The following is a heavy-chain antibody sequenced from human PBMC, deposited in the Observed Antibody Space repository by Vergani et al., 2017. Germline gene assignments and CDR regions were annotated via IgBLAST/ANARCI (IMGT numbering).Heavy chain of an antibody. J-gene: IGHJ6*02. V-gene: IGHV1-8*01. CDR3: ARDSPSNYYYHYGMDV. Sequence: QVQLVQSGAEVKKPGASVKVSCKASGYTFTSYDINWVRQATGQGLEWMGWMNPNSGNTGYAQKFQGRVTMTRNTSISTAYMELRSLRSDDTAVYYCARDSPSNYYYHYGMDVWGQGTTVTVSS. D-gene: IGHD4-11*01. CDR1: GYTFTSYD. CDR2: MNPNSGNT.